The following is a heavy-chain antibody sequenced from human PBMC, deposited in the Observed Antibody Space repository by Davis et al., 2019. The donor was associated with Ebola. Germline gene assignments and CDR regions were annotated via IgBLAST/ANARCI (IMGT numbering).Heavy chain of an antibody. D-gene: IGHD6-19*01. Sequence: ASVKVSCKASGYTFTSYYMHWVRQAPGQGLEWMGIINPSGGSTSYAQKFQGRVTITADESTSTAYMELSSLRSEDTAVYYCARRGGWSASYMDVWGKGTTVTVSS. J-gene: IGHJ6*03. CDR2: INPSGGST. V-gene: IGHV1-46*01. CDR3: ARRGGWSASYMDV. CDR1: GYTFTSYY.